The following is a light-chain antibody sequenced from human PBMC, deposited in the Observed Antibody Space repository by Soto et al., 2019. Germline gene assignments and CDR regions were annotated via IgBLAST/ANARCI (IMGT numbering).Light chain of an antibody. Sequence: SYVMTQPPSVSVAPGQTARIVCEGNNIGRKNVHWYQQKPGQAPVLVVYDDSDRPSGIPERFSGSNSGNTATLTITRVEAGDEADYYCQVWDGGSDHYVFGTGTKVTVL. CDR1: NIGRKN. CDR3: QVWDGGSDHYV. J-gene: IGLJ1*01. CDR2: DDS. V-gene: IGLV3-21*02.